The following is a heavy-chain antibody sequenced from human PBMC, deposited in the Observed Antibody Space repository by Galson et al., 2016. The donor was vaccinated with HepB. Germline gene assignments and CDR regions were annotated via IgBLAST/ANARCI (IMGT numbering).Heavy chain of an antibody. J-gene: IGHJ4*02. CDR2: VFYTGTT. CDR1: GGSISSGDSY. D-gene: IGHD3-3*01. V-gene: IGHV4-31*03. Sequence: TLSLTCTVSGGSISSGDSYYSWIRHHPGKGLEWIGYVFYTGTTYYNPSLKSRVTMSVDTSKNQFSLELRSMSAADTALYFCAKMGLLEWNVYYFTYWGQGTLVTVSS. CDR3: AKMGLLEWNVYYFTY.